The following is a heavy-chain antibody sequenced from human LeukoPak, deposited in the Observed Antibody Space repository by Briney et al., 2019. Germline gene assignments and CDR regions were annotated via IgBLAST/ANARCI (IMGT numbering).Heavy chain of an antibody. V-gene: IGHV3-23*01. Sequence: GGSLRLSCAASGFTFSSYAMSWVRQAPGKGLEWVSAISGSGGSTYYADSVKGRFTISRDNSKNTLYLQMNSLRAEDTAVYYCTRNTPHEHIVVVTAIRSGFDYWGQGTLVTVSS. J-gene: IGHJ4*02. D-gene: IGHD2-21*02. CDR2: ISGSGGST. CDR1: GFTFSSYA. CDR3: TRNTPHEHIVVVTAIRSGFDY.